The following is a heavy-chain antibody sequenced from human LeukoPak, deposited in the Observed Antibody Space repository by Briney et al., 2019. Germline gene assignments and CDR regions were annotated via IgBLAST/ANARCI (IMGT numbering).Heavy chain of an antibody. Sequence: GGSLRLSCAASGFTFSNAWMSWVRQAPGKGLEWVGRIKSKTDGGTTDYAAPVKGRFTISRDDSKNPLYLQMNSLKTEDTAVYYCTTLKPLYGWFDPWGQGTLVTVSS. D-gene: IGHD3-16*01. CDR2: IKSKTDGGTT. CDR1: GFTFSNAW. J-gene: IGHJ5*02. V-gene: IGHV3-15*01. CDR3: TTLKPLYGWFDP.